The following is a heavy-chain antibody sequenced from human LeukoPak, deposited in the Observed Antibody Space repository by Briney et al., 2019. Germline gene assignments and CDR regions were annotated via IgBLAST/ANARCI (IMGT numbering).Heavy chain of an antibody. J-gene: IGHJ4*02. D-gene: IGHD6-13*01. CDR2: ISGSGGST. CDR3: AKGDSSWYVGYFDY. V-gene: IGHV3-23*01. Sequence: GGSLRLSCAASGFTFSSYAMSWVRQAPGKGLESVSAISGSGGSTYYADSVKGRFTISRDNSKNTLYLQMNSLRAEDTAVYYCAKGDSSWYVGYFDYWGQGTLVTVSS. CDR1: GFTFSSYA.